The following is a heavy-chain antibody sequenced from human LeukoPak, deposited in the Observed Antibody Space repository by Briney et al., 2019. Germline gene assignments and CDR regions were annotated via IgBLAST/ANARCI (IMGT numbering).Heavy chain of an antibody. V-gene: IGHV3-48*01. CDR2: INSGSSSI. CDR3: ARENPLEDYFDY. Sequence: GGSLRLSCAASGFTFRSYTMNWVRQAPGKGPEWVSYINSGSSSIYYADSVKGRFTISRDNVRNSLFLQMNSLRAEDTAVHYCARENPLEDYFDYWGQGTLVTVSS. D-gene: IGHD5-24*01. CDR1: GFTFRSYT. J-gene: IGHJ4*02.